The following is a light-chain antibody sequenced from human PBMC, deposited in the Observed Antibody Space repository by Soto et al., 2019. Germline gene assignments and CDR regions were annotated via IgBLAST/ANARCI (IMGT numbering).Light chain of an antibody. CDR3: GTWDSSLDAWV. Sequence: QSVLTQPPSVSAAPGQKVTIACSGSAANIRDNYVSWYQQVPGTAPKLLIYDNVMRLPGIPDRFSGSKSGTSATLAIAGLQTGDDADYYCGTWDSSLDAWVFGGGTQLTVL. V-gene: IGLV1-51*01. J-gene: IGLJ3*02. CDR1: AANIRDNY. CDR2: DNV.